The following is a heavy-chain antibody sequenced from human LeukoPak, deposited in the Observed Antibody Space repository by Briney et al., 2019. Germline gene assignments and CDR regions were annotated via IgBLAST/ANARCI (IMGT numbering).Heavy chain of an antibody. V-gene: IGHV4-34*01. Sequence: SETLSLTCAVYGGSFSGYYWSWIRQPPGKGLEWIGEINHGGSTNYNPSLKSRVTISIDTSKNQFSLKLSSVTAADTAVYYCARYLDYGGNSRVFQHWGQGTLVTVSS. CDR3: ARYLDYGGNSRVFQH. D-gene: IGHD4-23*01. J-gene: IGHJ1*01. CDR1: GGSFSGYY. CDR2: INHGGST.